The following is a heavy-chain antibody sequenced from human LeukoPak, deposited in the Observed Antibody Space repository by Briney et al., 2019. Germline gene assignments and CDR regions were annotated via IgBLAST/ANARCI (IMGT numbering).Heavy chain of an antibody. CDR1: GYNFDRYG. CDR2: ISTYNGNT. Sequence: VATVKVSCKGSGYNFDRYGVNWVRQAPGQGLEWVGWISTYNGNTFYAQKFEGRVTMTTDTSTNTAYMELSSLRSEDTAVYYCARAPCGGDCLRFDPWGQGTLVTVSS. J-gene: IGHJ5*02. V-gene: IGHV1-18*04. CDR3: ARAPCGGDCLRFDP. D-gene: IGHD2-21*02.